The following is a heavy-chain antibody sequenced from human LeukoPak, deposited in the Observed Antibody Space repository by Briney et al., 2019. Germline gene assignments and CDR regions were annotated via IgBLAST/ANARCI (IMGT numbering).Heavy chain of an antibody. CDR1: GFTFSSYG. V-gene: IGHV3-30*18. CDR2: ISYDGSNK. D-gene: IGHD6-13*01. CDR3: AKIGRYIAAADDDAFDI. Sequence: QAGGSLRLSCAASGFTFSSYGMHWVRQAPGKGLEWVAVISYDGSNKYYADSVKGRFTISRDNSKNTLYLQMNSLRAEDTAVYYCAKIGRYIAAADDDAFDIWGQGTMVTVSS. J-gene: IGHJ3*02.